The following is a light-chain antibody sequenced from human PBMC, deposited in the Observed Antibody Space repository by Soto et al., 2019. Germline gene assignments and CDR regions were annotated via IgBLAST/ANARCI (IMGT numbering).Light chain of an antibody. Sequence: EIGLTLSPGTLSLSPGERPSLACRASQSVSSNDLAWHQQTPGQPTRLLIYGASTRAAGIPASCSGRGSGTEFTLTISSLQAEDFAVYYCQQYSQWPLTFGGGTKVDIK. CDR2: GAS. CDR3: QQYSQWPLT. J-gene: IGKJ4*01. V-gene: IGKV3-15*01. CDR1: QSVSSN.